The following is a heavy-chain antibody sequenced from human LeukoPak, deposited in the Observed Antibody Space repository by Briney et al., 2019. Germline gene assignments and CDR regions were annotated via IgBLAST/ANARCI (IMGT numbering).Heavy chain of an antibody. J-gene: IGHJ4*02. Sequence: GGSLRLSCAASGFTFSDYYMSWIRQAPGKGLKWVSYISSTVITVYYADSVTGRFTISRDNANNSLYLQMNSLRAEDTAVYYCVRSVYNGNDVDYWGQGTLVTVSS. CDR3: VRSVYNGNDVDY. D-gene: IGHD1-20*01. V-gene: IGHV3-11*01. CDR2: ISSTVITV. CDR1: GFTFSDYY.